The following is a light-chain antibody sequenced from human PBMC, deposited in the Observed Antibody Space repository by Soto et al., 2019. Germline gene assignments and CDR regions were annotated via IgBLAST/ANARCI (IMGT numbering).Light chain of an antibody. CDR1: QSVSSSY. J-gene: IGKJ2*01. Sequence: EIVLTQSPGTLSLSPGERATLSCRASQSVSSSYLAWYQQKPGQEPRLLIYGASSRATGIPDRFSGSGSGTDFTLTISRLEPEDFAVYYCQQYGSSPMYTFCQGTKLEIK. CDR3: QQYGSSPMYT. V-gene: IGKV3-20*01. CDR2: GAS.